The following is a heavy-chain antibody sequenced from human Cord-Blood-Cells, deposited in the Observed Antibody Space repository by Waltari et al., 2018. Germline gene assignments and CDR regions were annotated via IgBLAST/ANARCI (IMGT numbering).Heavy chain of an antibody. V-gene: IGHV4-61*09. CDR3: ARKHDFWSGYYDY. J-gene: IGHJ4*02. CDR1: GGSISSGSYY. Sequence: QVQLQESGPGLVKPSQTLSLTCTVSGGSISSGSYYCSWIRQPAGKGLEWIGYIYTSGSTNYNPSLKSRVTISVDTSKNQFSLKLSSVTAADTAVYYCARKHDFWSGYYDYWGQGTLVTVSS. CDR2: IYTSGST. D-gene: IGHD3-3*01.